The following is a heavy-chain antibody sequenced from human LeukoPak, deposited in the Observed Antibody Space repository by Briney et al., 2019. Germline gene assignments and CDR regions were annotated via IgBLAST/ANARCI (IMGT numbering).Heavy chain of an antibody. CDR1: GYTFTGYY. CDR2: INPNSGGT. CDR3: ARAFGRLPTGAY. D-gene: IGHD6-25*01. Sequence: ASVKVSCKASGYTFTGYYMHWVRQAPGQGLEWMGWINPNSGGTDYAQEFQGRVTMTRDTSISTAYMELSRLRSDDTAVYYCARAFGRLPTGAYWGQGTLVTVSS. J-gene: IGHJ4*02. V-gene: IGHV1-2*02.